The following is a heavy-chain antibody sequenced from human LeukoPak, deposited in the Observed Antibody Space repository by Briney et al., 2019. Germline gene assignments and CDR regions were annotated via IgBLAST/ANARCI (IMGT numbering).Heavy chain of an antibody. CDR3: ARGRGYSTSSTDMDV. D-gene: IGHD6-6*01. CDR1: GFTFSNYG. CDR2: ISGGSSYI. V-gene: IGHV3-21*01. J-gene: IGHJ6*02. Sequence: GGSLTLSCATSGFTFSNYGMSWVRQAPGKGLEWVSSISGGSSYIYYADSVKDRFTISRDNAENSLYLHMNSLRVEDTAVYYCARGRGYSTSSTDMDVWGRGTTVTVSS.